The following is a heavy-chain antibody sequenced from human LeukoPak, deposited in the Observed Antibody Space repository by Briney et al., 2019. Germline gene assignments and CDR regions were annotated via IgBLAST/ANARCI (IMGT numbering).Heavy chain of an antibody. Sequence: PGGSLRLSCAASGFTFDDYAMHWVHQAPGKGLEWVSLISGDGGSTYYADSVKGRFTISRDNSKNSLYLQMNSLRTEDTALYYCANAITFVRDGYLDYWGQGTLVTVSS. CDR1: GFTFDDYA. D-gene: IGHD5-24*01. CDR2: ISGDGGST. CDR3: ANAITFVRDGYLDY. V-gene: IGHV3-43*02. J-gene: IGHJ4*02.